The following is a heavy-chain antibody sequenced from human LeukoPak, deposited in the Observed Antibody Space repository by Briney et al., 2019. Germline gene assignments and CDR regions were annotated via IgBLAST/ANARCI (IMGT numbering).Heavy chain of an antibody. D-gene: IGHD3-10*01. V-gene: IGHV3-73*01. CDR1: GLTFSGSA. Sequence: PGGSLRLPCASCGLTFSGSAMHWVRQASGKGLEWVGRIRSKGNNYATAYAASVKGRFTISRDDSKNTAYLQMNSLKTEDTAVYYCTRLYDSGFDYWGQGTLVTVSS. J-gene: IGHJ4*02. CDR2: IRSKGNNYAT. CDR3: TRLYDSGFDY.